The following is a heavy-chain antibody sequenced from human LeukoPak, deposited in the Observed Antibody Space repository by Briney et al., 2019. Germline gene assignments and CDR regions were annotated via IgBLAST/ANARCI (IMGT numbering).Heavy chain of an antibody. D-gene: IGHD3-22*01. Sequence: GASVKVSCKASGYTFTGYFIHWVRQAPGQGLEWMGWINPDSGGTNYAQKFQGRVTMTRDTSISTAYMDLSRLRSDDSAMYYCARGRGSWYDSSGSPYIRFDYWGQGTLVTVSS. CDR3: ARGRGSWYDSSGSPYIRFDY. V-gene: IGHV1-2*02. CDR1: GYTFTGYF. J-gene: IGHJ4*02. CDR2: INPDSGGT.